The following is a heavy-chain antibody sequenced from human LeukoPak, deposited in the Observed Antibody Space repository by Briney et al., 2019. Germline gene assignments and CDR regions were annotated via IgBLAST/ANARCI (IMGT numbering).Heavy chain of an antibody. V-gene: IGHV3-23*01. CDR3: AKWTRDGFNTPIDF. J-gene: IGHJ4*02. Sequence: PGGSLRLSCAASGFTLSNYAMNWVRQAPGKGLEWVSGISYIDVETYYADSVKGRFTISSDNSMNTLYLQMNSLTVEDTAVYYCAKWTRDGFNTPIDFWGQGTLVTVS. CDR2: ISYIDVET. D-gene: IGHD5-24*01. CDR1: GFTLSNYA.